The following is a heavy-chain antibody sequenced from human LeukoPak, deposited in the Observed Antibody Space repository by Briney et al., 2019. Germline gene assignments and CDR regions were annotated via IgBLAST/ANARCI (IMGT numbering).Heavy chain of an antibody. D-gene: IGHD2-2*01. CDR1: GFTFSSYA. CDR2: ISYDGSNK. J-gene: IGHJ3*02. CDR3: ARDSRCSSTSCPAGAFDI. Sequence: GGSLRLSCAASGFTFSSYAMHWVRQAPGKGLEWVAVISYDGSNKYYADSVKGRFTISRDNSKNTLYLQMNSLRAEDTAVYYCARDSRCSSTSCPAGAFDIWGQGTMVTVSS. V-gene: IGHV3-30*04.